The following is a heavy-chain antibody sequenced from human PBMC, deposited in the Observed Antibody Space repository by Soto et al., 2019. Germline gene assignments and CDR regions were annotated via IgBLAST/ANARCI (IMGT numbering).Heavy chain of an antibody. V-gene: IGHV4-30-2*01. CDR3: ARALNPGVSFDY. D-gene: IGHD2-8*01. CDR2: TYYSGNT. J-gene: IGHJ4*02. Sequence: SLSLTCAFSGVSNSRCGYAGTWLRQPPGKVLGWIGYTYYSGNTYYDPSLKGRVTISVDGSQNQFSLELRSVTAADTAVYFCARALNPGVSFDYWGQGTLVTVSS. CDR1: GVSNSRCGYA.